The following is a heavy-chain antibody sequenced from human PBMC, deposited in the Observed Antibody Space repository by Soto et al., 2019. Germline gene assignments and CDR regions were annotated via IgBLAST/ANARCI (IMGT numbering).Heavy chain of an antibody. D-gene: IGHD2-2*01. CDR3: ARNVDCSSTSCYGDTEWFDP. Sequence: LGESLTISCKGSGYSFTSYWIGWVRQMPGKGLEWMGIIYPGDSDTRYSPSFQGQVTISADKSISTAYLQWSSLKASDTAMYYCARNVDCSSTSCYGDTEWFDPWGQGTLVTVSS. CDR1: GYSFTSYW. CDR2: IYPGDSDT. J-gene: IGHJ5*02. V-gene: IGHV5-51*01.